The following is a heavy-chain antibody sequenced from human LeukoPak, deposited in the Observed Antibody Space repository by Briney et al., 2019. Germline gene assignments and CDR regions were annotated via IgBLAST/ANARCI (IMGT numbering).Heavy chain of an antibody. CDR1: GFTFSSYG. V-gene: IGHV3-23*01. D-gene: IGHD1-26*01. CDR3: AKEKFLGAKLVNLYYFDY. J-gene: IGHJ4*02. Sequence: GGSLRLSCAASGFTFSSYGMSWVRQAPGKGLEWVADISGSGGSTYYADSVKGRFTISRDNSKNTLYLQMNSLRAEDTAVYYCAKEKFLGAKLVNLYYFDYWGQGTLVTVSS. CDR2: ISGSGGST.